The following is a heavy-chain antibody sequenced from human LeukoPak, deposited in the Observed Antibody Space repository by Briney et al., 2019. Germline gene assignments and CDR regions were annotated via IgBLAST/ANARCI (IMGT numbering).Heavy chain of an antibody. CDR2: ISSSSRYI. CDR3: ARDPAALRFLEWLHYYGMDV. Sequence: PGGSLRLSCAASGFTFSSYSMNWDRQAQGRGMEWVSSISSSSRYINYADSLKGRFTISRDNAKNSLYLQMNSLRAEDTAVYSCARDPAALRFLEWLHYYGMDVWGQGTTVTVSS. D-gene: IGHD3-3*01. CDR1: GFTFSSYS. J-gene: IGHJ6*02. V-gene: IGHV3-21*01.